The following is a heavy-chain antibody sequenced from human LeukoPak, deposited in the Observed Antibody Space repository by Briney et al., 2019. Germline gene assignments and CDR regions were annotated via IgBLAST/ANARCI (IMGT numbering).Heavy chain of an antibody. CDR1: GGSISSYY. CDR2: IYYSGST. J-gene: IGHJ4*02. V-gene: IGHV4-59*08. D-gene: IGHD1-26*01. CDR3: ARHAFSGSYYDY. Sequence: PSETLSLTCTVSGGSISSYYWSWIRQPPGKGLEWIGYIYYSGSTNYNPSLKSRVTISADTSKNQFSLKLSSVTAADTAVYYCARHAFSGSYYDYWGQGTLVTVSS.